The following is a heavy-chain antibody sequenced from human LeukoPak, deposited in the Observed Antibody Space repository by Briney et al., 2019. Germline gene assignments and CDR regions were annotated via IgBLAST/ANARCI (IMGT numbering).Heavy chain of an antibody. CDR1: GFTFSNYW. CDR3: ARYSGYDDEGEYFDY. V-gene: IGHV3-7*01. D-gene: IGHD5-12*01. CDR2: IKQDGSEK. Sequence: PGGSLRLSCVTSGFTFSNYWMSWVRQAPGKGLEWVANIKQDGSEKYYVDSVKGRFTISRDNAKNSLYLQMNSLRAEDTAVYYCARYSGYDDEGEYFDYWGQGTLVTVSS. J-gene: IGHJ4*02.